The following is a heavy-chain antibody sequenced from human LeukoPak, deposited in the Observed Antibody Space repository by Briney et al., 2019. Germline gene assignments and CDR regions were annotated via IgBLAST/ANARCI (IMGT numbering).Heavy chain of an antibody. V-gene: IGHV3-53*04. CDR3: ARVPNYYDSSGYYLYFDY. D-gene: IGHD3-22*01. CDR2: IYSGGST. J-gene: IGHJ4*01. CDR1: GFTVSSNY. Sequence: GGSLRLSCAASGFTVSSNYMSWVRQAPGKGLEWVSVIYSGGSTYYADSVKGRFTISRHNSKNTLYLQMNSLRAEDTAVYYCARVPNYYDSSGYYLYFDYWGQGTLVTVSS.